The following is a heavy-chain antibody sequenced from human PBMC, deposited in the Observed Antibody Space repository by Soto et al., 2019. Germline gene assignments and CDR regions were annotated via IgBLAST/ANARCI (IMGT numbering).Heavy chain of an antibody. D-gene: IGHD2-2*02. Sequence: QVQLQESGPGLVKPSETLSLTCTVSGGSVSSDTHYWSWIRQPPGKRLEWIGFIYSSGSTNYNPPLKIRVTMSVDTSKNQFSLKLRSVIVADTAVYHCARFVRSCSGTTCYTRADVWGQGTTVTVSS. J-gene: IGHJ6*02. V-gene: IGHV4-61*01. CDR1: GGSVSSDTHY. CDR3: ARFVRSCSGTTCYTRADV. CDR2: IYSSGST.